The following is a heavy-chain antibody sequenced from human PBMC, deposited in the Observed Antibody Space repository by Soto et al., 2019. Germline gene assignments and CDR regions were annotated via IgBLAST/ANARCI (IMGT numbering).Heavy chain of an antibody. V-gene: IGHV3-30*03. CDR1: GFSFNSYG. Sequence: QVQLVESGGGVVQPERSLRLSCVASGFSFNSYGMHWVRQAPGKGLEWVAAISYDGSKKYYLDSVKGRFTISRDNSKNALYLQMDRLRDGDTAVSSCATARDGGHSGIYYDLDHWGQGTLVTVSS. CDR2: ISYDGSKK. CDR3: ATARDGGHSGIYYDLDH. J-gene: IGHJ4*02. D-gene: IGHD1-26*01.